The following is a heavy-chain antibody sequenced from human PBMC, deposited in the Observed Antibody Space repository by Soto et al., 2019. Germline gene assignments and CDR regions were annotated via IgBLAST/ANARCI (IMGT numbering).Heavy chain of an antibody. D-gene: IGHD3-3*01. Sequence: PSQTLSLTCAISVDSVSSNSAAWNWIRQSPSRGLEWLGRTYYRSKWYNDYAVSVKSRITINPDTSKNQFSLQLNSVTPEDTAVYYCARDPYDFWSGSFDYWGQGTLVTVSS. CDR3: ARDPYDFWSGSFDY. CDR1: VDSVSSNSAA. J-gene: IGHJ4*02. CDR2: TYYRSKWYN. V-gene: IGHV6-1*01.